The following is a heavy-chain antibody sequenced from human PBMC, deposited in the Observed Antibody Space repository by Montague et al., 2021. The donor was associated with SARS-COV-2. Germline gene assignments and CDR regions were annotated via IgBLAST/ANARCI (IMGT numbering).Heavy chain of an antibody. J-gene: IGHJ5*02. D-gene: IGHD6-19*01. Sequence: SETLSLTCSVSGSYLRGYFWSWVRQPPGQSLEWIGYILYNGTATYNPALRGRLTMSVDMSRNQFSLELRSMTVTDTAFYYCTRGNGWYQAWGRGTMVTVSS. CDR3: TRGNGWYQA. V-gene: IGHV4-59*13. CDR1: GSYLRGYF. CDR2: ILYNGTA.